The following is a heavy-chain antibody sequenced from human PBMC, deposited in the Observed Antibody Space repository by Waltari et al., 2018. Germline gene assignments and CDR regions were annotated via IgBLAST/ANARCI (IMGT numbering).Heavy chain of an antibody. J-gene: IGHJ4*02. CDR3: VRDSSGTY. V-gene: IGHV3-74*01. Sequence: EVQLVESGGGLVQPGGSLRLSCAASGFPFSSHWMYWVRQTPGKGLVWGSGINSDGSSTSYADSVKGRVTISRDNAKNTLYLQMNSLRAEDTAVYYCVRDSSGTYWGQGTQVTVSS. CDR2: INSDGSST. CDR1: GFPFSSHW. D-gene: IGHD3-22*01.